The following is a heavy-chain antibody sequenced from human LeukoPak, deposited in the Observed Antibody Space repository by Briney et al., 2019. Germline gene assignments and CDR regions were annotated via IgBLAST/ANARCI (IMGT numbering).Heavy chain of an antibody. J-gene: IGHJ4*02. CDR3: AKATYYYGSGNGIFDY. CDR2: IGGSESST. Sequence: PGGSLRLSCAASGFSFRSYAMTWVRQAPGKGLEWVSAIGGSESSTYYADSVKGRFTVSRDNSKNTLYLQMNSLRAEDTAVYYCAKATYYYGSGNGIFDYWGQGTLVTVSS. V-gene: IGHV3-23*01. CDR1: GFSFRSYA. D-gene: IGHD3-10*01.